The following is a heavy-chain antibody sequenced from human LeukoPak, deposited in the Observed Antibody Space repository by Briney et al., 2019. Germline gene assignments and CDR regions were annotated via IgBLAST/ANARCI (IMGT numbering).Heavy chain of an antibody. D-gene: IGHD4-11*01. CDR2: INHSEST. J-gene: IGHJ4*02. CDR3: ARGQRASKSFDY. V-gene: IGHV4-34*01. CDR1: GGSFSGYY. Sequence: SETLSLTCAVYGGSFSGYYWSWIRQPPGKGLEWIGEINHSESTNYNPPLKSRVTISVDTSKNQFSLKLSSVTAADTAVYYCARGQRASKSFDYWGQGTLVTVSS.